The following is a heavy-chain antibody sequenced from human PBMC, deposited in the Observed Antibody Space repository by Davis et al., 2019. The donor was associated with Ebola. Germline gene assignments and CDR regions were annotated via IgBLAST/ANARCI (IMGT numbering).Heavy chain of an antibody. J-gene: IGHJ4*02. CDR1: GASFNDDDNY. Sequence: PSETLSLTCSVSGASFNDDDNYWGWIRQPPGKGLEWIGFISYTGTTNYNSSLKSRVTISVDTSKNHFSLKLSSVTAADTAIYYCARGGASSKYFDYWGQGSLVTVSS. CDR3: ARGGASSKYFDY. CDR2: ISYTGTT. V-gene: IGHV4-61*08. D-gene: IGHD3-16*01.